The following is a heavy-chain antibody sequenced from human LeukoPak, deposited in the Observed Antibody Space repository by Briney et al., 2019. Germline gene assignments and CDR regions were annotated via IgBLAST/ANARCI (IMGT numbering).Heavy chain of an antibody. J-gene: IGHJ3*02. CDR3: AKGAGYNNGDASDI. D-gene: IGHD5-24*01. CDR2: ISGDGGRK. CDR1: GFTFNNYA. Sequence: GGSLRLSCAASGFTFNNYAMHWVRQGPGKGLEWVSLISGDGGRKYYADSMKGRFTISRDNSKNSLYLQMNSLRTEDTALYYCAKGAGYNNGDASDIWGLGTMVTVAS. V-gene: IGHV3-43*02.